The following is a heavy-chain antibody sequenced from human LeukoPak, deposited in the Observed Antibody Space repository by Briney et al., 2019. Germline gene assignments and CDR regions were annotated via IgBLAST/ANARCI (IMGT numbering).Heavy chain of an antibody. CDR3: ATVNSDPRELSSPYVDY. Sequence: SETLSLPCTGSGDSICSYKGSWIRQPPGKGLEWIGYIYYSGSTYYNPSLKSRVTISVDTSKNQFSLKLSPVTAADTAVYYCATVNSDPRELSSPYVDYWGQGTLVTVSS. CDR2: IYYSGST. V-gene: IGHV4-30-4*08. J-gene: IGHJ4*02. D-gene: IGHD4-23*01. CDR1: GDSICSYK.